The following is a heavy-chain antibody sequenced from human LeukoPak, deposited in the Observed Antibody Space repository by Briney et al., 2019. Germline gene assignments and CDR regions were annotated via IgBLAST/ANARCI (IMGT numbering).Heavy chain of an antibody. CDR2: TYYRAKSYN. CDR3: ASEQAGDQNFDY. CDR1: VDTLSSKTAA. Sequence: SQTLSLTCALSVDTLSSKTAACNSSSQSPSGGLEWLVRTYYRAKSYNTYAASVKSRISMKPDTSKNQFSLQRLSLTPESTAMYYCASEQAGDQNFDYCGQGTLVTVSS. J-gene: IGHJ4*02. D-gene: IGHD7-27*01. V-gene: IGHV6-1*01.